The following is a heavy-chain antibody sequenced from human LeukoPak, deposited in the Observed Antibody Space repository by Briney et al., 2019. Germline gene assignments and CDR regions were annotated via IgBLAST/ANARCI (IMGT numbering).Heavy chain of an antibody. CDR2: IRYDGTDK. CDR3: ALGRSGAYWNFDL. Sequence: GGSLRPSCAGSGFAFSRFGIHWVRQAPGKGLDWVSFIRYDGTDKYFTDSVKGRFTISRDNSKNTVDLQMNGLRTEDTAVYYCALGRSGAYWNFDLWGRGTLVTVSS. CDR1: GFAFSRFG. V-gene: IGHV3-30*02. D-gene: IGHD3-3*01. J-gene: IGHJ2*01.